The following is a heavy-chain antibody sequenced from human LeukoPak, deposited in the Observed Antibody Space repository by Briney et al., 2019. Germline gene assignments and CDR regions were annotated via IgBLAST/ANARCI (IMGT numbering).Heavy chain of an antibody. CDR1: GFTFSSYA. Sequence: GGSLRLSCAASGFTFSSYAMHWVRQAPGKGLEWVAVISYDGSNKYYADSVKGRFTISRDNSKNTLYLQMNSLRAEDTAVYYCARAGCYGSGSSLTVDYWGQGTLVTVSS. V-gene: IGHV3-30*01. CDR2: ISYDGSNK. J-gene: IGHJ4*02. D-gene: IGHD3-10*01. CDR3: ARAGCYGSGSSLTVDY.